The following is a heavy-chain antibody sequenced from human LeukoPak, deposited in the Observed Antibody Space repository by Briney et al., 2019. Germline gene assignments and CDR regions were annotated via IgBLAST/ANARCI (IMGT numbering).Heavy chain of an antibody. CDR3: AREPLGIVVVMFDY. Sequence: QPGGSLRLSCAASGFTFSNYWIHWVRQAPGKGLVWVSCINRDGSTTSYADSVKGRSTISRDNSKNTLYLQMNSLRAEDTAVYYCAREPLGIVVVMFDYWGQGTLVTVSS. D-gene: IGHD3-22*01. J-gene: IGHJ4*02. CDR2: INRDGSTT. CDR1: GFTFSNYW. V-gene: IGHV3-74*01.